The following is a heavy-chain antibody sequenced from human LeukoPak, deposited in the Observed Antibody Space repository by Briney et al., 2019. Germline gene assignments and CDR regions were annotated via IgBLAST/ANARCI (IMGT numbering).Heavy chain of an antibody. Sequence: PSETLSLTCTVSAGVIGSSNYYWSWIRQTPGTGLEWIGSISYNGHTNYNPSLKSRVTISGDTSEDHFSLQVRSVTAADTAVCYCARQSSWRGRYCFDPWGQGIMVIVSS. CDR1: AGVIGSSNYY. CDR3: ARQSSWRGRYCFDP. V-gene: IGHV4-39*01. CDR2: ISYNGHT. J-gene: IGHJ5*02. D-gene: IGHD3-3*01.